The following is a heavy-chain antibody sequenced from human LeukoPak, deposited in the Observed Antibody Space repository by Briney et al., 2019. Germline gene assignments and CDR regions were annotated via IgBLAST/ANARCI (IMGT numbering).Heavy chain of an antibody. V-gene: IGHV7-4-1*02. Sequence: GASVKVSCNASGYTFTSYAMNWVRQAPGQGLEWMGWITTNTGNPTYARGFTGRFVFSLDTSVSTAYLQISSLKAEDTAVYYCARDLGYSYLGENAFDIWGQGTMVTVSS. CDR3: ARDLGYSYLGENAFDI. CDR2: ITTNTGNP. J-gene: IGHJ3*02. CDR1: GYTFTSYA. D-gene: IGHD5-18*01.